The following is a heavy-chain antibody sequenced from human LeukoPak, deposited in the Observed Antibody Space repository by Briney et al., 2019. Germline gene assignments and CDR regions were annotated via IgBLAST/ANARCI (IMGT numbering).Heavy chain of an antibody. Sequence: ASVKVSCKASGYTFTGYYMHWVRQAPGQGLEWVGWINPNSGGTNYAQKFQGRVTMTRDTSISTAYMELSRLRSDDTAVYYCARDPYDSSGYVHDAFDIWGQGTMVTVSS. CDR3: ARDPYDSSGYVHDAFDI. CDR2: INPNSGGT. CDR1: GYTFTGYY. V-gene: IGHV1-2*02. J-gene: IGHJ3*02. D-gene: IGHD3-22*01.